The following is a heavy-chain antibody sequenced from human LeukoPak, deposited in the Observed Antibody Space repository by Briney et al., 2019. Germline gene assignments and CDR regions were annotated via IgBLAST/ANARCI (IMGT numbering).Heavy chain of an antibody. CDR2: INHSGST. J-gene: IGHJ4*02. CDR1: GGSFSGYY. Sequence: SETLSLTCAVYGGSFSGYYCSWIRQPPGKGLEWIGEINHSGSTNYSPSLKSRVTISVDTSKNQFSLKLSSVTAADTAVYYCAREDTGGLDYWGQGILVTVSP. V-gene: IGHV4-34*01. D-gene: IGHD2-8*02. CDR3: AREDTGGLDY.